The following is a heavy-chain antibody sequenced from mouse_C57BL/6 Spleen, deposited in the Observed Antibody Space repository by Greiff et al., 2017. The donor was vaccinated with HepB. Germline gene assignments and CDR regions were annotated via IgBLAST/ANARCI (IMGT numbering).Heavy chain of an antibody. CDR2: IYPRSGNT. D-gene: IGHD1-1*01. V-gene: IGHV1-81*01. Sequence: QVQLQQSGAELARPGASVKLSCKASGYTFTSYGISWVKQRTGQGLEWIGEIYPRSGNTYYNEKFKGKATLTADNSSSTAYMELRSLTSEDSAVYFCARFAVVAPYYFDYWGQGTTLTVSS. J-gene: IGHJ2*01. CDR1: GYTFTSYG. CDR3: ARFAVVAPYYFDY.